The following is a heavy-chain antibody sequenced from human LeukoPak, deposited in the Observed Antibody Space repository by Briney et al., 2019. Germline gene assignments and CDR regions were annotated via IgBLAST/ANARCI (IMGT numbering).Heavy chain of an antibody. CDR2: ISYDGSNK. J-gene: IGHJ4*02. CDR3: AKRRITMVRGAIIEYYFDY. CDR1: EFTFGDFA. D-gene: IGHD3-10*01. V-gene: IGHV3-30*18. Sequence: GGSLRLSCTASEFTFGDFAISWVRQAPGKGLEWVAVISYDGSNKYYADSVKGRFTISRDNSKNTLYLQMNSLRAEDTAVYYCAKRRITMVRGAIIEYYFDYWGQGTLVTVSS.